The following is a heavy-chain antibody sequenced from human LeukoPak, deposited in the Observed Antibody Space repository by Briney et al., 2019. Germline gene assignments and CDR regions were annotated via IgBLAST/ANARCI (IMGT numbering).Heavy chain of an antibody. D-gene: IGHD3-9*01. Sequence: GGSLRLSCAASGFTFSSYAMSWVRQAPGKGLEWVSAISGSGGSTYYADSVKGRFTISRDNSKNTLYLQMNSLRAEDTAVYYCARDHQYYDILTGYPSGYWGQGTLVTVSS. V-gene: IGHV3-23*01. CDR1: GFTFSSYA. CDR3: ARDHQYYDILTGYPSGY. CDR2: ISGSGGST. J-gene: IGHJ4*02.